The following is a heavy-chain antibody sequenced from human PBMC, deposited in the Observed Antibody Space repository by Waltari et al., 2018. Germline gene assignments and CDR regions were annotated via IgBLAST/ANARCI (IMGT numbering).Heavy chain of an antibody. CDR1: GDGVRTAG. D-gene: IGHD5-12*01. J-gene: IGHJ4*02. V-gene: IGHV6-1*01. CDR2: PYSKTKWNI. Sequence: QVQLQEAGPGPVTPSQTPSLPRAMPGDGVRTAGWNWISRSPSRGLEWWGRPYSKTKWNIDYALTVQSRIHINADPSKNQVSLQLNSVTPEDTAVYYCTRVWLRTGFDYWGQGISVTVSS. CDR3: TRVWLRTGFDY.